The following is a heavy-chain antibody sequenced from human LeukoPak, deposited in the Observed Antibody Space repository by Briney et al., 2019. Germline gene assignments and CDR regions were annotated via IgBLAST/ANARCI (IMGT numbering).Heavy chain of an antibody. CDR1: GYTFTSYG. Sequence: GASVKVSCKASGYTFTSYGISWVRQAPGQGLEWMGWISAYNGNTNYAQKLQGRVIMTTDTSTSTAYMELRSLRSDDTAVYYCARGAYYDFWSGYVWFDPWGQGTLVTVSS. CDR2: ISAYNGNT. CDR3: ARGAYYDFWSGYVWFDP. V-gene: IGHV1-18*01. J-gene: IGHJ5*02. D-gene: IGHD3-3*01.